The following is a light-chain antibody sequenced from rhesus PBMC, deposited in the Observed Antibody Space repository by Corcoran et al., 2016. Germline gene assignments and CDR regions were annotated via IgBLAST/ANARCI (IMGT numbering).Light chain of an antibody. CDR3: QQPNSYPYS. V-gene: IGKV1-33*02. Sequence: DIQMTQSPSSLSASVGDRVTITCQASQGISSWLAWYQQKPGKAPKLLIYAASSLQSGVPSRVSGSGSVTDFTLTITSLQPYDFATYYCQQPNSYPYSFGQGTKVEIK. CDR2: AAS. CDR1: QGISSW. J-gene: IGKJ2*01.